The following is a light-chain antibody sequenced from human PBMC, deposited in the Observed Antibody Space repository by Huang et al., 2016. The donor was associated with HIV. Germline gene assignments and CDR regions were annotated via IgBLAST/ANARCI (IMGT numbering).Light chain of an antibody. CDR2: GAS. Sequence: EIVMTQSPATLSVSPGERATLSCRASPSVSSNLAWYQQKPGQAPRLLIYGASTRATGIPARFSGGGSVTEFTLTISSLQSEDVAVYYCQQYNNWPPATFGPGTKVDIK. J-gene: IGKJ3*01. V-gene: IGKV3-15*01. CDR1: PSVSSN. CDR3: QQYNNWPPAT.